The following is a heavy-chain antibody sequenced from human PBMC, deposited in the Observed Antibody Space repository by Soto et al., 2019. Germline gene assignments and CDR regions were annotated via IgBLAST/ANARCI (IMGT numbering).Heavy chain of an antibody. CDR1: GFTFSSYA. CDR2: ISGSGGST. J-gene: IGHJ4*02. V-gene: IGHV3-23*01. CDR3: AKDREWLEYYFDY. Sequence: EVQLLESGGGLVQPGWSLRLSCAASGFTFSSYAMSWVRQAPGKGLEWVSAISGSGGSTYYADSVKGRFTISRDNSKNTLYLQMNSLRAEDTAVYYCAKDREWLEYYFDYWGQGTLVTVSS. D-gene: IGHD6-19*01.